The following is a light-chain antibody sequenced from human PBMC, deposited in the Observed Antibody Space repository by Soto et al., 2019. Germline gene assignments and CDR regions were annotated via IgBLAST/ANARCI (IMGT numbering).Light chain of an antibody. CDR1: QGISTY. V-gene: IGKV3-11*02. Sequence: LTQSPATLSLSPGARAPLSCTASQGISTYIAWYQQKPGHPPRLLMFDASRRAAGIPPRFSGGGFGREFTLTISSLEPEDFAIYYCQQRGETFGPGTRLEIK. CDR3: QQRGET. CDR2: DAS. J-gene: IGKJ5*01.